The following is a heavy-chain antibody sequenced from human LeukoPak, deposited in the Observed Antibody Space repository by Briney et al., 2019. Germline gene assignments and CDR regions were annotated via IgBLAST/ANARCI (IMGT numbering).Heavy chain of an antibody. Sequence: GESLKISCQASGYSFAAFWIDWVRQVPGKGLEWMGIIYPGDSDTRYSPSFQGQVNISADKSINTAYLQWSSLKASDTAIYYCARHNYGLNSAGFDIWGQGTMVSVSS. CDR2: IYPGDSDT. CDR1: GYSFAAFW. CDR3: ARHNYGLNSAGFDI. D-gene: IGHD4-17*01. V-gene: IGHV5-51*01. J-gene: IGHJ3*02.